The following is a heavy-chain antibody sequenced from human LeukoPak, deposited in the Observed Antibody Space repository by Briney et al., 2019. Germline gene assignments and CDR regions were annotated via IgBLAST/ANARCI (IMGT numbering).Heavy chain of an antibody. CDR1: GGSISSSSYY. CDR2: IYYSGST. V-gene: IGHV4-39*01. CDR3: GRLRFLEWSQVDY. Sequence: SETLSLTCTVSGGSISSSSYYWGWIRQPPGKGLEWIGSIYYSGSTYYNPSLKSRVTISVDTSKNQFSLKLSPVTAADTAAYYCGRLRFLEWSQVDYWGQGTLVTVSS. J-gene: IGHJ4*02. D-gene: IGHD3-3*01.